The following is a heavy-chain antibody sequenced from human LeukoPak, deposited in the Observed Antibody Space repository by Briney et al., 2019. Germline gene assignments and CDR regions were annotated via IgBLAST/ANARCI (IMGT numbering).Heavy chain of an antibody. Sequence: GGSLRLSCVASGFTFHDYAMSWVRQVPGKGLEWVSLISGDGGSASYAASVKGRFTISRDNSKNSLYLQMNSLRTEDTAFYYCATASSGSSSRPTDYWGQGTLVTVSS. J-gene: IGHJ4*02. CDR1: GFTFHDYA. CDR2: ISGDGGSA. V-gene: IGHV3-43*02. D-gene: IGHD3-10*01. CDR3: ATASSGSSSRPTDY.